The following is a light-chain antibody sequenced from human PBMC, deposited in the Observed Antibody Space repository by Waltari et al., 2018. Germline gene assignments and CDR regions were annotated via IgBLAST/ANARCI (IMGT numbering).Light chain of an antibody. Sequence: QSALTQPASVSGSPVQSITISFTGTSSDVGGYEYFSWYQQYPGKAPKLMIYEVRNRHSGVSNRFSGSKSGNTASLTISGLQAEDEADYYCSSVTRSSTWVFGGGTKLTVL. CDR2: EVR. CDR1: SSDVGGYEY. V-gene: IGLV2-14*01. J-gene: IGLJ3*02. CDR3: SSVTRSSTWV.